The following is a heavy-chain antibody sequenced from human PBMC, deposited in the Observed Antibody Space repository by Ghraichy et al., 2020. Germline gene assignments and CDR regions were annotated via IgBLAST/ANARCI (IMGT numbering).Heavy chain of an antibody. D-gene: IGHD2-2*02. CDR3: ANRRVPDAIPGVYYFGC. CDR1: GITFSSYP. V-gene: IGHV3-23*01. CDR2: ISGSGGST. J-gene: IGHJ4*02. Sequence: GGSLRLSCAASGITFSSYPMSWVRQAPGKGLEWVSAISGSGGSTYYADSVKGRFTISRDNSKNTLFLQMNSLRGEDTAIYYCANRRVPDAIPGVYYFGCWGQGNRVNVSS.